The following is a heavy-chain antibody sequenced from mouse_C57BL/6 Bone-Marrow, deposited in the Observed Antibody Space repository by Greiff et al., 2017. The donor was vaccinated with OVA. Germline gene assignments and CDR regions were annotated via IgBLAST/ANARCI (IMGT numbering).Heavy chain of an antibody. D-gene: IGHD1-1*01. J-gene: IGHJ2*01. CDR2: IDPTDSET. CDR3: ARYDYCGSIPDY. V-gene: IGHV1-52*01. Sequence: QVQLQQPGAELVRPGSSVKLSCKASGYTFTSYWMHWVKQRPIQGLEWIGNIDPTDSETHYNQKFKDKATLTVDKYSSTPYMQLSSLTSEDSAVYYCARYDYCGSIPDYWGQGTTLTVSS. CDR1: GYTFTSYW.